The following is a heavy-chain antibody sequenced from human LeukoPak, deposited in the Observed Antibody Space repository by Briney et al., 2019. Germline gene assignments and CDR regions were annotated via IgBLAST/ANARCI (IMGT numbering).Heavy chain of an antibody. CDR3: ARDAGYSSGWYADY. CDR1: GFTFSSYA. D-gene: IGHD6-19*01. V-gene: IGHV3-30-3*01. J-gene: IGHJ4*02. Sequence: PGGSLRLSCAASGFTFSSYAMHWVRQAPGKGLEWVAVISYDGSNKYYADSVKGRFTISRDNSKNTLYLQMNSLRVEDTAVYYCARDAGYSSGWYADYWGQGTLVTVSS. CDR2: ISYDGSNK.